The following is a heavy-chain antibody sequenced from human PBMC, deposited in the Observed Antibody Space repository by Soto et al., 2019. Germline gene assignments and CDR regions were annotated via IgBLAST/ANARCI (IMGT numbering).Heavy chain of an antibody. J-gene: IGHJ6*02. V-gene: IGHV4-59*08. Sequence: QVQLQASGPGLVKPSDTLSLTCTVSGDSIGTYNWGWIRQPPGKRLEWIGYIYSNGGTSYNPALTSRVTISADTDTKQFSLRLSSVTAADMGVYYCVRQGIGALHGLVDGWGQGTTVTVSS. CDR3: VRQGIGALHGLVDG. D-gene: IGHD1-26*01. CDR1: GDSIGTYN. CDR2: IYSNGGT.